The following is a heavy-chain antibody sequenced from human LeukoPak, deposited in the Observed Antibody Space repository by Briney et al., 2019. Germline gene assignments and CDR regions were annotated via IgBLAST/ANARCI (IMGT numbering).Heavy chain of an antibody. CDR1: GYTFTGYY. D-gene: IGHD6-6*01. V-gene: IGHV1-2*02. J-gene: IGHJ3*02. CDR2: INPNSGGT. Sequence: GSSVKVSCKASGYTFTGYYMHWVRQAPGQGLEWMGWINPNSGGTNYAQKFQGRVTMTRDTSISTAYMELSRLRSDDTAVYYCAREGDSSSGGAFDIWGQGTMVTVSS. CDR3: AREGDSSSGGAFDI.